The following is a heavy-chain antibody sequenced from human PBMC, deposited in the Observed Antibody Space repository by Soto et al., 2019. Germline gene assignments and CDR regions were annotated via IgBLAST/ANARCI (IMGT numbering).Heavy chain of an antibody. Sequence: QVQLQKWGAGLLKPSETLSLTCAVYGGSFSGYYWSWIRQPPGKGLEWIGEINHSGSTNYNPSLKSRVTISVDTSKNQFSLKLSSVTAADTAVYYCARARWFDPWGQGTLVTVSS. CDR3: ARARWFDP. CDR2: INHSGST. V-gene: IGHV4-34*01. J-gene: IGHJ5*02. CDR1: GGSFSGYY.